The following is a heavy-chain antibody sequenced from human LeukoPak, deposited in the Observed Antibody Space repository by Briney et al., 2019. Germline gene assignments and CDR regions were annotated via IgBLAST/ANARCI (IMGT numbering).Heavy chain of an antibody. CDR3: ARDKSWVFDY. CDR2: INPNGGGT. V-gene: IGHV1-2*02. CDR1: GYTFTAYY. D-gene: IGHD6-13*01. J-gene: IGHJ4*02. Sequence: ASVKVSCKASGYTFTAYYMHWVRQAPGQGLEWMGWINPNGGGTNYAQKFQGRVTMTRDTSISTAYMELSRLRSDDTAVYYRARDKSWVFDYWGQGTLVTVSS.